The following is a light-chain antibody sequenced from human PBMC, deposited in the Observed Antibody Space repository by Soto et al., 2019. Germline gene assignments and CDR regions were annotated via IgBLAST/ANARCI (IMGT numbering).Light chain of an antibody. Sequence: DIQMTQSPSTLSASVGDRVTITCRASQIISTWLAWYQQKPGKAPKLLIYKASSLESGVPSRFGGSGSGTEFTLTISSLQPDDFATYYCQQYNSWPLTFGGGTKVEIK. V-gene: IGKV1-5*03. J-gene: IGKJ4*01. CDR3: QQYNSWPLT. CDR2: KAS. CDR1: QIISTW.